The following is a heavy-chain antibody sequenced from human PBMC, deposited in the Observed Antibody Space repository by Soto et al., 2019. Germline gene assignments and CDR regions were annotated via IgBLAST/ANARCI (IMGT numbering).Heavy chain of an antibody. J-gene: IGHJ6*02. CDR3: ARAIAAAGTEDYYYGMDV. CDR1: GYTFTRYG. Sequence: AASVKVSCKASGYTFTRYGISWVRQAPGQGLEWMGWISAYNGNTNYAQKLQGRVTMTTDTSTSTAYMELRSLRSEDTAVYYCARAIAAAGTEDYYYGMDVWGQGTTVTVSS. V-gene: IGHV1-18*04. D-gene: IGHD6-13*01. CDR2: ISAYNGNT.